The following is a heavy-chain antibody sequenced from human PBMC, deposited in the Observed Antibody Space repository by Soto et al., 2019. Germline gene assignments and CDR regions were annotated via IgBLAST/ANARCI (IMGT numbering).Heavy chain of an antibody. CDR2: ITDSGGDT. V-gene: IGHV3-23*01. CDR3: AKGSSSSTPYYFDY. J-gene: IGHJ4*02. CDR1: XFTFSRXA. Sequence: GGSLRLSCAASXFTFSRXAMSWVRXXPGKGLEWISAITDSGGDTYHSDSVKGRFTISRDNTKNTVYLEMNSLRAEDTAVYYCAKGSSSSTPYYFDYWGQGTQVTVSS. D-gene: IGHD2-2*01.